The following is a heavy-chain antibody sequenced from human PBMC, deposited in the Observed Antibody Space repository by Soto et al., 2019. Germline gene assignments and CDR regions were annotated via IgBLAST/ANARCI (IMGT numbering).Heavy chain of an antibody. CDR1: GFTFSTFG. CDR2: ISYDGNNK. CDR3: AKALQAYGDYDYYCYGLDV. V-gene: IGHV3-30*18. D-gene: IGHD4-17*01. Sequence: QLVESGGDVVPPGASLRLSCAASGFTFSTFGMHWVRQTPGKGLEWVAVISYDGNNKVYADSVKGRFTISRDNFKNTVDLVMNNLKVDDTAVYYCAKALQAYGDYDYYCYGLDVWGQGATVSVSS. J-gene: IGHJ6*02.